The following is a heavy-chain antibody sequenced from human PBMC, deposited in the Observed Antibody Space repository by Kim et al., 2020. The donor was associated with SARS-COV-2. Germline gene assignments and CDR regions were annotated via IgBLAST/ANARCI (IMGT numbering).Heavy chain of an antibody. CDR2: ISGSGGST. CDR3: AKKAGSGSYYLDY. CDR1: GFTFSSYA. J-gene: IGHJ4*02. Sequence: GGSLRLSCAASGFTFSSYAMNWVRQAPGKGLEWVSGISGSGGSTYYADSVKGRFTISRDNSKNSLYLQMNSLRAEDTAVYNCAKKAGSGSYYLDYWGQGTLATVSS. V-gene: IGHV3-23*01. D-gene: IGHD3-10*01.